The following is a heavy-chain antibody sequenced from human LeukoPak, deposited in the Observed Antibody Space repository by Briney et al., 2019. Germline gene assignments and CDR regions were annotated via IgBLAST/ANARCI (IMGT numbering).Heavy chain of an antibody. J-gene: IGHJ5*02. V-gene: IGHV3-23*01. CDR1: GFTFSSYA. D-gene: IGHD1-14*01. Sequence: GGSLRLSCAASGFTFSSYAMSWVRQAPGKGLEWVSAISGSADSTYYADSARGRFTISRDNSKNTLYLQMNSLRADDTAVYYCVKSPWAYKWFDPWGQGTLVTVSS. CDR3: VKSPWAYKWFDP. CDR2: ISGSADST.